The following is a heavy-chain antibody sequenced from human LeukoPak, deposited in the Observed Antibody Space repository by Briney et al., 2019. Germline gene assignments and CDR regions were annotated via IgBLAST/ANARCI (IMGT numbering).Heavy chain of an antibody. V-gene: IGHV4-59*04. Sequence: SETLSLTCTVSGGSISSYYWSWIRQPPGKGLEGIGYIYYSGSTYYNPSLKSRVTISVDTSKNQFSLKLSSVTAADTAVYYCAITYSSGWFSDNWFDPWGQGTLVTVSS. D-gene: IGHD6-19*01. J-gene: IGHJ5*02. CDR2: IYYSGST. CDR3: AITYSSGWFSDNWFDP. CDR1: GGSISSYY.